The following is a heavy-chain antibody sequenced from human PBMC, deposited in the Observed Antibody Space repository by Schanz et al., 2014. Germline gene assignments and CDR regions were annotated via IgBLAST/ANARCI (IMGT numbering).Heavy chain of an antibody. J-gene: IGHJ4*02. CDR2: INPNSGTT. Sequence: QVQLVQSGAEMKKPGASVKVSCKASGYTFTSYSIHWVRQAPGQGLEWMGWINPNSGTTNYAQKFQGRVTMTRNTSMSTAYMDLRSLRSDDTAVYYCARDQSPYTNSSDVRYFDYWGQGSLVTVSS. CDR1: GYTFTSYS. CDR3: ARDQSPYTNSSDVRYFDY. D-gene: IGHD6-6*01. V-gene: IGHV1-2*02.